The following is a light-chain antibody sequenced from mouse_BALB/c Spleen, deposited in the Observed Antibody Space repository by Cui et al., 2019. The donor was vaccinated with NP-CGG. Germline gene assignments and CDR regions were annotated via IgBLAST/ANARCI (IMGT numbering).Light chain of an antibody. CDR3: ALWYSNHWV. Sequence: QAVVTQESALTTSPGETVTLTCRSSTGAVTTSNYANWVQEKPDHLFTGLIGGTNNQAPGVPARFSGSLIGDKAALTITGAQTEDEAIYFCALWYSNHWVFGGGTKVTVL. CDR1: TGAVTTSNY. V-gene: IGLV1*01. CDR2: GTN. J-gene: IGLJ1*01.